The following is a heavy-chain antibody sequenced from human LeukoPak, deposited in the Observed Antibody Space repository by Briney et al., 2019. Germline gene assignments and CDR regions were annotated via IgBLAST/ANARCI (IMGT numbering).Heavy chain of an antibody. CDR2: IVVGSGNT. CDR1: GFTFTSSA. D-gene: IGHD1-1*01. CDR3: AAFQNGHPSPHY. V-gene: IGHV1-58*02. J-gene: IGHJ4*02. Sequence: SVKVSCKASGFTFTSSAMQWVRQARGQRLEWIGWIVVGSGNTNYAQKFQERVTITRDMSTSTAYMELSSLRSEDTAVYYCAAFQNGHPSPHYWGQGTLVTVSS.